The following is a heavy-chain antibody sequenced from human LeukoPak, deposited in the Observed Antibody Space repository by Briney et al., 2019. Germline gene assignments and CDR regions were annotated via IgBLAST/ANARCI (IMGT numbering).Heavy chain of an antibody. D-gene: IGHD1-1*01. J-gene: IGHJ4*02. Sequence: GGSLRLSCAASGFIFSSYSMNWVRQAPGKGLEWISYISGGGGNIHYADSVEGRFTISRDNAKNSVYLQMNSLRAEDSAVYYCARDFNWAFDFWCQGILVTVSS. CDR2: ISGGGGNI. CDR3: ARDFNWAFDF. V-gene: IGHV3-48*01. CDR1: GFIFSSYS.